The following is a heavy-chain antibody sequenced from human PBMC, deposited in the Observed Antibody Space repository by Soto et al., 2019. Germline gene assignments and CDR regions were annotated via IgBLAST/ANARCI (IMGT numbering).Heavy chain of an antibody. CDR1: GFTFSTYP. D-gene: IGHD3-22*01. V-gene: IGHV3-23*01. CDR2: ISGYGGST. CDR3: AKGRNHYDSSGYYSFPLDV. J-gene: IGHJ6*02. Sequence: GGSLRLSCTASGFTFSTYPRSWVRQAPGKGLWWVSAISGYGGSTYYADSVKGRFTVSRDNSKNTLYLQMNSLRAEDTAVYYCAKGRNHYDSSGYYSFPLDVWGQGTTVTVSS.